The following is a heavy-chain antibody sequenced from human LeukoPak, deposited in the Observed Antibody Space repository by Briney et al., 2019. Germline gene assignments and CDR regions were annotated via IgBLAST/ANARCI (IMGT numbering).Heavy chain of an antibody. V-gene: IGHV3-53*01. J-gene: IGHJ3*02. CDR1: GFTVSSNY. CDR3: AREGYCSSTSCYTLGDAFDI. CDR2: VYSGGST. D-gene: IGHD2-2*02. Sequence: GGSLRLSCAASGFTVSSNYMSWVRQAPGKGLEWVSVVYSGGSTYYADSVKGRFTISRDNSKNTLYLQMNSLRAEDTAVYYCAREGYCSSTSCYTLGDAFDIWGQGTMVTVSS.